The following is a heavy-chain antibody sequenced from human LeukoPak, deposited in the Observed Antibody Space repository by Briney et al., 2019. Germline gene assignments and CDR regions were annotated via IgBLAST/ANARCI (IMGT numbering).Heavy chain of an antibody. CDR3: ARGQTDWDILTGYYVDY. V-gene: IGHV4-34*01. J-gene: IGHJ4*02. CDR1: GGSFSGYY. D-gene: IGHD3-9*01. Sequence: SETLSLTCAVYGGSFSGYYWSWIRQPPGKGLEWIGEINHSGSTNYNPSLKSRVTISVDTSKNQFSLKLSSVTAADTAVYYRARGQTDWDILTGYYVDYWGQGTLVTVSS. CDR2: INHSGST.